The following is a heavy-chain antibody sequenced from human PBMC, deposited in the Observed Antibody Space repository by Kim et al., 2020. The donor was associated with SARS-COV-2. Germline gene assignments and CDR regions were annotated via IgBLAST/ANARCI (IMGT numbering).Heavy chain of an antibody. V-gene: IGHV4-39*01. J-gene: IGHJ4*02. CDR1: GGSISSFSYY. Sequence: SETLSLTCTLSGGSISSFSYYWGWIRQPPGKGLEWIGTISYSGTTDYNPSLKSRVTISADTSKNQFSLRLSSVTAADTAVYYCGRRGYGSYAFVDNWGQGALVTVSS. D-gene: IGHD3-16*01. CDR2: ISYSGTT. CDR3: GRRGYGSYAFVDN.